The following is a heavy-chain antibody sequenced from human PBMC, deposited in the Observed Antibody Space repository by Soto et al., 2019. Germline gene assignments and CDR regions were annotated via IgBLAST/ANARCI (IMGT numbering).Heavy chain of an antibody. V-gene: IGHV1-58*01. J-gene: IGHJ6*02. Sequence: ASVKVSCKASGFTFTSSAVQWVRQARGQRLEWIGWIVVGSGNTNYAQKFQERVTITRDMSTSTAYMELSSLRSEDTAVYYCAAEDRYSYGTLGNYYYYYGMDVWGQGTTVTVSS. CDR2: IVVGSGNT. CDR3: AAEDRYSYGTLGNYYYYYGMDV. CDR1: GFTFTSSA. D-gene: IGHD5-18*01.